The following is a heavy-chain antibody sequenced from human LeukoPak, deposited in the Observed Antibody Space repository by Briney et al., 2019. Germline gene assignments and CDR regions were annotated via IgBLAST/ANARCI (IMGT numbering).Heavy chain of an antibody. J-gene: IGHJ3*02. D-gene: IGHD6-13*01. CDR3: VRDDRSWYDAFDI. V-gene: IGHV4-38-2*02. CDR1: RYSISSGYY. Sequence: SETLSLTCTVSRYSISSGYYWGWIRQPPGKGLVWIGSISHSGSTYYNPSLKSRATISVDTSKNQFSLKLSSVTAADTAVYYCVRDDRSWYDAFDIWGQGTMVTVSS. CDR2: ISHSGST.